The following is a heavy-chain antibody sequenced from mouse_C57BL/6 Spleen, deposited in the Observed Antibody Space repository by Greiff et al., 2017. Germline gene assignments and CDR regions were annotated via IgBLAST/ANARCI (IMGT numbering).Heavy chain of an antibody. CDR3: AREGYYGSSNWYVDV. CDR1: GFTFSSYA. Sequence: EVKLMESGGGLVKPGGSLKLSCAASGFTFSSYAMSWVRQTPEKRLEWVATISDGGSYTYYPDNVKGRFTISRDNAKNNLYLQMSHLKSEDTAMYYCAREGYYGSSNWYVDVWGTGTTVTVSS. D-gene: IGHD1-1*01. J-gene: IGHJ1*03. V-gene: IGHV5-4*01. CDR2: ISDGGSYT.